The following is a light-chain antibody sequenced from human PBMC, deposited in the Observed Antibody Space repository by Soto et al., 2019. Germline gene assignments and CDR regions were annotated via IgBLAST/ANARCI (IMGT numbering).Light chain of an antibody. J-gene: IGKJ2*01. CDR3: QQYYYWPPYT. CDR1: QSISSY. V-gene: IGKV3-11*01. Sequence: EIVLTQSPATLSFPPVERATLSCRASQSISSYLAWYQQKPGQAPRLLMYDASNRATGIPARFSGSGSGTEFTLTISSLQSEDSAVYFCQQYYYWPPYTFGQGTKVDIK. CDR2: DAS.